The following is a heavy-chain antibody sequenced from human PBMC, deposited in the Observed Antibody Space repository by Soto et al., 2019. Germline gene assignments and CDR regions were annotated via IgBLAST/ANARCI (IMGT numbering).Heavy chain of an antibody. D-gene: IGHD2-21*02. CDR3: ARVDLCGGACDYGMDV. CDR2: IIPIFGTA. CDR1: GGTFSSYA. Sequence: QVQLVQSGAEVKKPGSSVKVSCKASGGTFSSYAISWVRQAPGQVLECMGGIIPIFGTANYAQKFQGRVTITADEATSTAYMEMSGLRSEDTAVYYCARVDLCGGACDYGMDVWGQGTTVTVSS. J-gene: IGHJ6*02. V-gene: IGHV1-69*01.